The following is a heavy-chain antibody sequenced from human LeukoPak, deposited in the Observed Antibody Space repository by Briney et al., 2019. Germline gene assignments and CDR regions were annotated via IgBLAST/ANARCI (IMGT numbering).Heavy chain of an antibody. D-gene: IGHD1-14*01. V-gene: IGHV4-59*08. CDR2: IYYSGST. Sequence: PSETLSLTCTVSGDSINNYYWSWIRQPPGKGLEWIGYIYYSGSTNYNPSLKSRVTISVDTSKNQFSLKLSSVTAADTAVYYCASAPYNTSAVYWGQGTLVTVSS. J-gene: IGHJ4*02. CDR1: GDSINNYY. CDR3: ASAPYNTSAVY.